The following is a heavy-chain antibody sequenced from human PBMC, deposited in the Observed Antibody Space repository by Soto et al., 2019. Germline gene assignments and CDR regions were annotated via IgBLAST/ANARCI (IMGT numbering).Heavy chain of an antibody. CDR2: IYSGGST. D-gene: IGHD3-16*01. Sequence: EVQLVESGGGLVQPGGSLRLSCAASGFTVSSNYMNWVRQAPGKGLEWVSVIYSGGSTYYADSVKGRFTISRDNSKNTLYLQMNSLRTEDTAVYYCARESFSDYVYAFDIWGQGTMVTVSS. J-gene: IGHJ3*02. CDR3: ARESFSDYVYAFDI. V-gene: IGHV3-66*01. CDR1: GFTVSSNY.